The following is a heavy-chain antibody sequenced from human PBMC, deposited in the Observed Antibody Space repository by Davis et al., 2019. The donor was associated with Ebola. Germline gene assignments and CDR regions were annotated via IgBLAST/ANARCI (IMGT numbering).Heavy chain of an antibody. CDR2: ISSSSSYI. Sequence: GESLKISCAASGFTFSSYSMNWVRQAPGKGLEWVSSISSSSSYIYYADSVKGRFTISRDNAKNSLYLQMNSLRAEDTAVYYCARTAAAGEFDYWGQGTLVTVSS. CDR1: GFTFSSYS. J-gene: IGHJ4*02. CDR3: ARTAAAGEFDY. D-gene: IGHD6-13*01. V-gene: IGHV3-21*01.